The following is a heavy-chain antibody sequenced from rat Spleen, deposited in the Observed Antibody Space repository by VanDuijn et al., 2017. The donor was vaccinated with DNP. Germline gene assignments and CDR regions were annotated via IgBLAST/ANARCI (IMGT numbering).Heavy chain of an antibody. V-gene: IGHV2-72*01. CDR3: ARHSPRRVWGPFDF. Sequence: QVQLEESGPGLMQPSETLSLTCSVSGFSLTSTGVGWVRQPLGKGLMWMGTIWAGGSTSYNSVAQSRLRISRDTSKSQVFLKMNSLQPVDTGTYYCARHSPRRVWGPFDFWGPGTTVTVSS. CDR1: GFSLTSTG. D-gene: IGHD1-11*01. J-gene: IGHJ1*01. CDR2: IWAGGST.